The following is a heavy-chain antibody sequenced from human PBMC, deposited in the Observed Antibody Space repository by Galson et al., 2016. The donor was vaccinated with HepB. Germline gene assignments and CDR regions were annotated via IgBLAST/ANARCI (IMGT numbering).Heavy chain of an antibody. D-gene: IGHD3-9*01. CDR2: MKNKGSDGTT. J-gene: IGHJ6*02. CDR3: IHDWDYNYGMDV. Sequence: SLRLSCAGSGFPFSPAWMNWVRQAPGKGLEWVGRMKNKGSDGTTEYAAPVKGRFTIARDDSKNTLYLQMNSLTTGDTAIYYCIHDWDYNYGMDVWGHGTTVTVSS. CDR1: GFPFSPAW. V-gene: IGHV3-15*01.